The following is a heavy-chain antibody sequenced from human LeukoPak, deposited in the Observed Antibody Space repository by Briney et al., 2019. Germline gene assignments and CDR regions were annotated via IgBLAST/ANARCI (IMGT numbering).Heavy chain of an antibody. CDR3: ARGPEGYSYYFDY. Sequence: SETLSLTCAVSGGSISSGGYSWSWIRQPPGKGLEWIGYIYHSGSTYYNPSLKSRVTISVDRSKNQFSLKLSSVTAADTAVYYCARGPEGYSYYFDYWGQETLVTVSS. CDR1: GGSISSGGYS. D-gene: IGHD3-22*01. V-gene: IGHV4-30-2*01. CDR2: IYHSGST. J-gene: IGHJ4*02.